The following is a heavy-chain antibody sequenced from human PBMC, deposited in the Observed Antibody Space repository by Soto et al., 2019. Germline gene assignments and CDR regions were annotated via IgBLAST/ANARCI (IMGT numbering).Heavy chain of an antibody. CDR1: GGSISNVNDY. CDR3: AKLYYANSFDP. D-gene: IGHD2-8*01. V-gene: IGHV4-30-4*01. CDR2: IYYAGNT. J-gene: IGHJ5*02. Sequence: SETLSLTCTVSGGSISNVNDYWSWIRQPPGKGLEWIGYIYYAGNTYYNPSLRSRITISVDTSKNQFSLDLSSVTAAVTAVYYCAKLYYANSFDPWGQGTLVTVS.